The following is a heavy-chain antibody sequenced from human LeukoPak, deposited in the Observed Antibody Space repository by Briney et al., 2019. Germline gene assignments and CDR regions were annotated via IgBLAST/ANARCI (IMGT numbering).Heavy chain of an antibody. J-gene: IGHJ3*02. CDR1: GFSFNTYG. V-gene: IGHV3-30*19. D-gene: IGHD3-10*01. Sequence: GGSLRLSCAASGFSFNTYGMHWVRQAPGKGLEWVAFIYYDGRNKFYADSVKGRFTISRDNSKNTLYLQMNSLRVEDTAVYYCARDFGGDAFDIWGQGTMVTVSS. CDR2: IYYDGRNK. CDR3: ARDFGGDAFDI.